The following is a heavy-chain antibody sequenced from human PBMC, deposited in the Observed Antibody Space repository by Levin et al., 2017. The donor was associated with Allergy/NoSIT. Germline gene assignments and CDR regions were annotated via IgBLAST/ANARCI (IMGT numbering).Heavy chain of an antibody. CDR1: GFTFSSYS. V-gene: IGHV3-48*01. CDR3: ARDRGGSYYGLHYFDY. J-gene: IGHJ4*02. D-gene: IGHD1-26*01. CDR2: ISSSSSTI. Sequence: GGSLRLSCAASGFTFSSYSMNWVRQAPGKGLEWVSYISSSSSTIYYADSVKGRFTISRDNAKNSLYLQMNSLRAEDTAVYYCARDRGGSYYGLHYFDYWGQGTLVTVSS.